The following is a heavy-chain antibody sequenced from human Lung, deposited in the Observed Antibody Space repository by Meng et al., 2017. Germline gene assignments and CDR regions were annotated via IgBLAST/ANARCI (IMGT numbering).Heavy chain of an antibody. J-gene: IGHJ4*02. CDR2: INPDGSGQ. CDR3: TSVSVRILGDDK. V-gene: IGHV3-7*01. Sequence: GESLKISCAASGFTFRNYWMNWIRQVPGKGLEWVANINPDGSGQFYVDSVKGRFTISRDNAKNSLSLQMDGLRGGDTAIYYCTSVSVRILGDDKWGQGTLVTVSS. CDR1: GFTFRNYW. D-gene: IGHD3-9*01.